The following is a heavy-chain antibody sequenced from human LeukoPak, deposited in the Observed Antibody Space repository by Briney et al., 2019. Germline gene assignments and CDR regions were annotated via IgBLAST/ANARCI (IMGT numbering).Heavy chain of an antibody. Sequence: GGSLRLSCAASGFTFSSYGMHWVRQAPGKGLEWVAFIRYGGGNKYYADSVKGRFTISRDNSKNTLYLQMNSLRAEDTAVYYCAKSMDILTGYLWSLDYWGQGTLVTVSS. CDR3: AKSMDILTGYLWSLDY. J-gene: IGHJ4*02. V-gene: IGHV3-30*02. CDR2: IRYGGGNK. D-gene: IGHD3-9*01. CDR1: GFTFSSYG.